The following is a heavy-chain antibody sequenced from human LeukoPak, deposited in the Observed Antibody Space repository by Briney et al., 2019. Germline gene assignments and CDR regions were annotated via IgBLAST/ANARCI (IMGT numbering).Heavy chain of an antibody. Sequence: GASLKISCKASGYSFTSYWNGWVRHLAGKGVGWRGINYPGGSDTRYNPSFEGQVTISADQSISTAYVQWRTLKASDTAMYYCARSYSGSWAGFDPWGQGTLVTVSS. CDR1: GYSFTSYW. J-gene: IGHJ5*02. D-gene: IGHD6-13*01. CDR3: ARSYSGSWAGFDP. V-gene: IGHV5-51*01. CDR2: NYPGGSDT.